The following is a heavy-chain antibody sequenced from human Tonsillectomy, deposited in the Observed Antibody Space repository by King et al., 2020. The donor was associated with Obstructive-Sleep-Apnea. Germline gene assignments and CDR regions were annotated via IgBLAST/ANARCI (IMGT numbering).Heavy chain of an antibody. CDR3: AGECVRGVIIRVNWFDP. Sequence: VQLVESGGGLVQPGGSLRLSCAASGFTFSSYWMSWVRQAPGKGLEWVANIKQDGSEKYYVDSVKGRFTISRDNAKNSLYLQMNSLRAEDTAVYYCAGECVRGVIIRVNWFDPWGQGTLVTVSS. CDR1: GFTFSSYW. V-gene: IGHV3-7*03. D-gene: IGHD3-10*02. CDR2: IKQDGSEK. J-gene: IGHJ5*02.